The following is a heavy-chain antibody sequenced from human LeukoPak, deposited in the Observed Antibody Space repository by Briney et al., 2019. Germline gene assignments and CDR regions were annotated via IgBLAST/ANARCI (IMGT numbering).Heavy chain of an antibody. CDR2: IYHSGST. CDR1: GYSICSGYY. D-gene: IGHD2-15*01. Sequence: SETLSLTCAVSGYSICSGYYWGWIRQPPGKGLEWIGRIYHSGSTYYNPSLKSRVTISVDTSKNQFSLKLSSVTAADTAVYYCASLCSGGSCYSFDYWGQGTLVTVSS. CDR3: ASLCSGGSCYSFDY. J-gene: IGHJ4*02. V-gene: IGHV4-38-2*01.